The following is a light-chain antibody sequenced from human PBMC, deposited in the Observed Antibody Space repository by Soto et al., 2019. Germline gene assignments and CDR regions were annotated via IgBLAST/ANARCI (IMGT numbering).Light chain of an antibody. Sequence: QSVLTQSPSASGSPGQSVTISCTGTSSDIGGYDSVSWYQQHPGKAPKVMIYDVSKRPSGVPDRFSGSKSGNTASLTVSGLQAEDEADYYCSSYTSSSTDVFGTGTKVTVL. J-gene: IGLJ1*01. CDR2: DVS. CDR3: SSYTSSSTDV. V-gene: IGLV2-8*01. CDR1: SSDIGGYDS.